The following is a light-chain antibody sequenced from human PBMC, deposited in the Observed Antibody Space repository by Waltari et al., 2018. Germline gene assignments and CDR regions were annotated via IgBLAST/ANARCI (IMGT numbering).Light chain of an antibody. Sequence: DIVMTQSPDSLAVSLGERATINCKSSQSVFHSSDSKNYLTWYQQKPGQPPKLLIYWASTRQSGVPARFSGSGSGTDFPLTISSLQAEDVALYYCQQHYSSPLTCGGGTKVEIQ. CDR2: WAS. V-gene: IGKV4-1*01. CDR3: QQHYSSPLT. CDR1: QSVFHSSDSKNY. J-gene: IGKJ4*01.